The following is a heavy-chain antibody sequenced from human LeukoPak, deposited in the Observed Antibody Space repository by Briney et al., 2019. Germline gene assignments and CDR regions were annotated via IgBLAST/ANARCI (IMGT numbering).Heavy chain of an antibody. D-gene: IGHD2-21*01. CDR3: ATSPVDYYYYGMDV. J-gene: IGHJ6*02. CDR1: GYTLTELS. V-gene: IGHV1-24*01. CDR2: FDPEDGET. Sequence: ASVKVSCKVSGYTLTELSMHWVRQAPGKGLEWMGGFDPEDGETIYAQKFQGRVTMTEDTSTDTAYMELSSLRSEDTAVYYCATSPVDYYYYGMDVWGQGTTVTVSS.